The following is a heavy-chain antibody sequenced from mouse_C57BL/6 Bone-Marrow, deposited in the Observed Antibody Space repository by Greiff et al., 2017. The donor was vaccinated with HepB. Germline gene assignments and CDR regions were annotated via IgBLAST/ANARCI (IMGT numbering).Heavy chain of an antibody. D-gene: IGHD2-4*01. Sequence: EVKLQESGEGLVKPGGSLKLSCAASGFTFSSYAMSWVRQTPEKRLEWVAYISSGGDYIYYADTVKGRFTISRDNARNTLYLQMSSLKSEDTAMYYCTRDDYDVGFAYWGQGTLVTVSA. V-gene: IGHV5-9-1*02. J-gene: IGHJ3*01. CDR3: TRDDYDVGFAY. CDR1: GFTFSSYA. CDR2: ISSGGDYI.